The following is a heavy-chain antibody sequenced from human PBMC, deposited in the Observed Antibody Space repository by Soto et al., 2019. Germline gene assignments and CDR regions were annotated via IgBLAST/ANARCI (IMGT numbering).Heavy chain of an antibody. CDR2: IYYSGST. CDR1: GGSISSGGYY. Sequence: SETLSPTCTVSGGSISSGGYYWSWIRQHPGKGLEWIGYIYYSGSTYYNPSLKSRVTISVDTSKNQFSLKLSSVTAADTAVYYCAGGGTDDSSGYWDDYWGQGTLVTVSS. J-gene: IGHJ4*02. V-gene: IGHV4-31*03. CDR3: AGGGTDDSSGYWDDY. D-gene: IGHD3-22*01.